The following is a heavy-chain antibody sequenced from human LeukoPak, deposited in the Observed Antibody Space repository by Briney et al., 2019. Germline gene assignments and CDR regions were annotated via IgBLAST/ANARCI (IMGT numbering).Heavy chain of an antibody. CDR2: VSTSGSTI. Sequence: RAGGSLRLSCAVSGFTFSNYEMNWVRQAPGKGLEWVSYVSTSGSTIYYADSVKGRFTISRDNAKNSLYLQMNSLRAEDTAVYYCARGLFGMDVWGEGTTVTVSS. D-gene: IGHD3-10*01. J-gene: IGHJ6*04. CDR1: GFTFSNYE. CDR3: ARGLFGMDV. V-gene: IGHV3-48*03.